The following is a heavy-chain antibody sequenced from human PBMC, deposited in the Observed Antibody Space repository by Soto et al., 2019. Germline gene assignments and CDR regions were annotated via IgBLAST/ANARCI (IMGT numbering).Heavy chain of an antibody. D-gene: IGHD3-22*01. V-gene: IGHV3-48*01. Sequence: EVQLVESGGGLVQPGGSLRLSCAASGFTFSSYSMNWVRQAPGKGLEWVSYISSSSSTIYYADSVKGRFTISRDNAKNSLYLQMNSLRAEDTAVYYCARGLYYYDSSGYYWGQGNLVTVSS. J-gene: IGHJ4*02. CDR2: ISSSSSTI. CDR3: ARGLYYYDSSGYY. CDR1: GFTFSSYS.